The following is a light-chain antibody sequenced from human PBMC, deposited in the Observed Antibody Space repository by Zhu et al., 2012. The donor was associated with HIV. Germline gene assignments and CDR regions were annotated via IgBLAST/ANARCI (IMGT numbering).Light chain of an antibody. CDR3: LQHDTFPAT. J-gene: IGKJ1*01. Sequence: EVVLTQSPGTLSLSPGERATLSCRTSHSVRYDFLAWYQQKSGQAPRLLIYHTSVRAAGIPDRFSGGGSGTDFTLTVSKLEPEDSALYYCLQHDTFPATFGQGTKVEIK. CDR2: HTS. CDR1: HSVRYDF. V-gene: IGKV3-20*01.